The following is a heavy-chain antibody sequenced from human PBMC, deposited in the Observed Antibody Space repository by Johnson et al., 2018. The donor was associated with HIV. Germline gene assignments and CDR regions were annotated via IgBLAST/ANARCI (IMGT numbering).Heavy chain of an antibody. CDR3: VTADRGSA. V-gene: IGHV3-7*05. CDR2: IQQDGSAK. Sequence: VQLVESGGGLVQPGGSLRLSCAASGFTFSNYWMTWVRQAPGKGLEWVANIQQDGSAKFSVDSVKGRFTISRDNAKNSLYLQMNSLRDEDTAVYYCVTADRGSAWGQGTTVTVSS. D-gene: IGHD1-26*01. J-gene: IGHJ3*01. CDR1: GFTFSNYW.